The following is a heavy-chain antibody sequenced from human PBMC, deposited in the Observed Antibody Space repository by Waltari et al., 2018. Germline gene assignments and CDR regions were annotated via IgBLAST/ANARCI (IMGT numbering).Heavy chain of an antibody. J-gene: IGHJ4*02. CDR1: GGSISSGGYY. D-gene: IGHD4-17*01. Sequence: QVQLQESGPGLVKPSQTLSLTCTVSGGSISSGGYYWSWIRQHPGKGLEWIGYIYYSGRTYYNPSLKSRVTISVDTSKNQFSLKLSSVTAADTAVYYCAREEDITVTFDYWGQGTLVTVSS. CDR2: IYYSGRT. V-gene: IGHV4-31*03. CDR3: AREEDITVTFDY.